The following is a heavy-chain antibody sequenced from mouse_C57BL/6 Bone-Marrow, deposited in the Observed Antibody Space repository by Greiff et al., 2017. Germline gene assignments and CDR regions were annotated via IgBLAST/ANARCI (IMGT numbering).Heavy chain of an antibody. D-gene: IGHD2-4*01. CDR2: INSDGGST. J-gene: IGHJ1*03. V-gene: IGHV5-2*03. CDR1: EYEFPSHD. Sequence: DVMLVESGGGLVQPGESLKLSCVSNEYEFPSHDMSWVRKTPEKRLELVAAINSDGGSTYYPDTMERRFIFSRDTAKKTIYLQMSSLRSEDTAFYCCARRDDYEGYFDVWGTGTTVTVSS. CDR3: ARRDDYEGYFDV.